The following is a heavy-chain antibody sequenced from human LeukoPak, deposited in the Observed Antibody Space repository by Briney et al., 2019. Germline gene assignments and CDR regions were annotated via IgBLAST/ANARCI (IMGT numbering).Heavy chain of an antibody. CDR2: ISSSGSTI. Sequence: GGSLRLSCAASGFTFSSYSMNWVRQAPGKGLEWVSYISSSGSTIYYADSVKGRFTISRDNAKNSLYLQMNSLRAEDTAVYYCARVDSGNATYYDFWSGYYYYYYYYMDVWGKGTTVTVSS. CDR3: ARVDSGNATYYDFWSGYYYYYYYYMDV. CDR1: GFTFSSYS. D-gene: IGHD3-3*01. J-gene: IGHJ6*03. V-gene: IGHV3-48*04.